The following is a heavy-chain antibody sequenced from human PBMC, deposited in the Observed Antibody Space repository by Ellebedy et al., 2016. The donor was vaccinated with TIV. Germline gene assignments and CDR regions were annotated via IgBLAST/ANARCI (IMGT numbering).Heavy chain of an antibody. CDR3: ARLGHNATWWDS. CDR2: INKDGNEE. CDR1: GVTSSGHW. V-gene: IGHV3-7*01. Sequence: GESLKISXAVSGVTSSGHWLSCVRQAPGKGPEWVANINKDGNEEFYVKSLRGRFSISRDNAKNSLHLQMNSLRGEDTAVYYCARLGHNATWWDSWGQGILVTVTS. J-gene: IGHJ5*02. D-gene: IGHD2-15*01.